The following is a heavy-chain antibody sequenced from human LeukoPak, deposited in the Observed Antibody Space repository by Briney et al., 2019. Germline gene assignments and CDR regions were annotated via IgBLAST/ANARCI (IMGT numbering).Heavy chain of an antibody. D-gene: IGHD5-12*01. Sequence: GGSLKISCKASGFSFTTHWIGWVRQVPGKGLEWVGIFHPGESDTRYSPSFQGQVTISADKSISTAYLQWSSLRASDTAMYYCARGDTEVATTADYWGQGTLVTVSS. CDR2: FHPGESDT. CDR1: GFSFTTHW. J-gene: IGHJ4*02. V-gene: IGHV5-51*01. CDR3: ARGDTEVATTADY.